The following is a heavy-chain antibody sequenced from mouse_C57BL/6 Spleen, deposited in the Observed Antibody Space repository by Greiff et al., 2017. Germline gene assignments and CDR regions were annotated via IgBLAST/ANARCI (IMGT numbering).Heavy chain of an antibody. V-gene: IGHV1-82*01. J-gene: IGHJ2*01. CDR3: ARHCRIDY. CDR1: GYAFSSSW. CDR2: IYPGDGDT. Sequence: QVQLQQSGPELVKPGASVKISCKASGYAFSSSWMNWVKQRPGKGLEWIGRIYPGDGDTNYNGKFKGKATLTADKSSSTAYMQLRSLTSEDSAVYFCARHCRIDYWGQGTTLTVSS.